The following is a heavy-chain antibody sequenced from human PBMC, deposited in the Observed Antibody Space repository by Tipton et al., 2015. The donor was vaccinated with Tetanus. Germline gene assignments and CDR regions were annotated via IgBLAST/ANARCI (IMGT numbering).Heavy chain of an antibody. CDR2: IIPIFGTA. CDR3: ARDLRTDSGYGDY. D-gene: IGHD5-12*01. Sequence: QSGPEVKKPGSSVKVSCKASGGTFSSYAISWVRQAPGQGLEWMGGIIPIFGTANYAQKLQGRVTITADESTSTAYMELSSLRSEDPGVYYCARDLRTDSGYGDYWGQGTLVTVSS. CDR1: GGTFSSYA. V-gene: IGHV1-69*01. J-gene: IGHJ4*02.